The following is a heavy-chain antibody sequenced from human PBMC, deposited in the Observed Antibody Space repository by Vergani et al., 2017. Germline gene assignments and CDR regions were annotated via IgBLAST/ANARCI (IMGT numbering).Heavy chain of an antibody. V-gene: IGHV4-61*02. J-gene: IGHJ4*02. Sequence: QVQLQESGPGLVKPSQTLSPTCTVPGGPINSHNYYWSWIRQPAGKGLEWIGRIHTSGSTNYNPSLKSRVTMSEDTSKNQFSLYLTSVTAADTAVYFCARGSCLGGSCYKPLFDDWGQGILVTVSS. D-gene: IGHD2-15*01. CDR3: ARGSCLGGSCYKPLFDD. CDR1: GGPINSHNYY. CDR2: IHTSGST.